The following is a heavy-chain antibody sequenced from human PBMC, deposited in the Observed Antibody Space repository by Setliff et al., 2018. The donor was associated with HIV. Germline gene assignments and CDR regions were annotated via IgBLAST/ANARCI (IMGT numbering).Heavy chain of an antibody. CDR1: GASIRGHY. V-gene: IGHV4-59*11. CDR3: ARGTPYCNHGICHLFDY. Sequence: PSETLSLTCTVSGASIRGHYWNWIRQPPGKGLEWIGYIYDSGSTNYNPSLGSRITMSIDTSKNHFSLKLTSVTAADTAVYYCARGTPYCNHGICHLFDYWGHGNLVTVSS. D-gene: IGHD2-8*01. CDR2: IYDSGST. J-gene: IGHJ4*01.